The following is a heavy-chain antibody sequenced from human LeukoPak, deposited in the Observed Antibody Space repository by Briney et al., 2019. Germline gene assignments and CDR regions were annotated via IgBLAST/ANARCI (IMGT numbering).Heavy chain of an antibody. V-gene: IGHV4-59*08. J-gene: IGHJ4*02. CDR1: GGSISSYY. CDR3: ARLIAGGWLNY. CDR2: IYYSGST. D-gene: IGHD3-22*01. Sequence: SETLSLTCTVSGGSISSYYWSWIRQPPGKGLEWIGYIYYSGSTNYNPSLKSRVTISVDTSKNQFSLKLSSVTAADTAVYYCARLIAGGWLNYWGQGTLVTVSS.